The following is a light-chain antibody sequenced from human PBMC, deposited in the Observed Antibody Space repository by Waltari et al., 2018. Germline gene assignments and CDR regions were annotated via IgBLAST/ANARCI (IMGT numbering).Light chain of an antibody. J-gene: IGKJ2*03. CDR1: QDICNY. CDR3: QQYENFPYS. Sequence: DVQLTQSPSSLSASVGDRVTITCQASQDICNYLNWFQQKPGKAPKLLIYDASNLETGVPSRFSGRRSGTDFTFTISSLQPEDVATYYCQQYENFPYSFGQGTKLEIK. CDR2: DAS. V-gene: IGKV1-33*01.